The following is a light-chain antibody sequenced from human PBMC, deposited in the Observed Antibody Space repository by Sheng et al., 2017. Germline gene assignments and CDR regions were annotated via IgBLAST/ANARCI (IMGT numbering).Light chain of an antibody. CDR1: QGISSY. Sequence: AIRMTQSPSSFSASTGDRVTITCRASQGISSYLAWYQQKPGKAPKLLIYAASTLQSGVPSRFSGSGSGTDFTLTISCLQSEDFATYYCQQYYSYPFTFVP. V-gene: IGKV1-8*01. J-gene: IGKJ3*01. CDR3: QQYYSYPFT. CDR2: AAS.